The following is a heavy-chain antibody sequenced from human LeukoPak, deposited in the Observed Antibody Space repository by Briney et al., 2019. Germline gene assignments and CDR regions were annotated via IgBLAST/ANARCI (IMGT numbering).Heavy chain of an antibody. CDR1: GYTFTGYY. V-gene: IGHV1-2*02. D-gene: IGHD3-3*01. CDR3: ARDGLRFLEWLSISNWFDP. CDR2: INPNSGGT. Sequence: GASVKVSCKASGYTFTGYYMHWVRRAPGQGLEWMGWINPNSGGTNYAQRFQGRVTMTRDTSISTAYMELSRLRSDDTAVYYCARDGLRFLEWLSISNWFDPWGQGTLVTVSS. J-gene: IGHJ5*02.